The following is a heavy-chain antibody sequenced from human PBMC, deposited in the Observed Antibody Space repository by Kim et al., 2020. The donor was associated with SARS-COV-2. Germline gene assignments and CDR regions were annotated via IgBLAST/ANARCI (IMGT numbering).Heavy chain of an antibody. D-gene: IGHD1-26*01. V-gene: IGHV1-18*04. CDR3: ATAPTWELRDSFTDY. Sequence: ASVKVSCKASGYTFTSYGISWVRQTPGQGLEWMGWISAYNGNINYAQKLQGRVTMTTDTSTSTAYMELRSLRSDDTAVYYCATAPTWELRDSFTDYWGQGTLVTVPS. CDR1: GYTFTSYG. J-gene: IGHJ4*02. CDR2: ISAYNGNI.